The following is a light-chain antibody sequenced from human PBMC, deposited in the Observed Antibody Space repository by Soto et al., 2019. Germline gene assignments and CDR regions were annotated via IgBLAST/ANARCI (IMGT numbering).Light chain of an antibody. CDR1: QSVDTS. V-gene: IGKV3-11*01. CDR3: QQRSNWPKFT. Sequence: EIVLTQSPATLSLSPGERATLSCRASQSVDTSLAWYQQKPGQAPRLLIYDASNKATGIPARFSGSGSGTDFTLTISSLESEDFAVYYCQQRSNWPKFTFGPGTKVEIK. CDR2: DAS. J-gene: IGKJ3*01.